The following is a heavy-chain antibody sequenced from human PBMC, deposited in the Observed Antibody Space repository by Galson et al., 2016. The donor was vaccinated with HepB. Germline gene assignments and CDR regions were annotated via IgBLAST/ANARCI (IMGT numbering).Heavy chain of an antibody. Sequence: SLRLSCAASGFTFRSYAMHWVRQAPGKGLEWVAVISSDGRNKYYVDSVKGRFTISRDNSKNTLFLQMNSLRAEDTAVYYCARDPAGYQWGQGTLVSVSS. CDR1: GFTFRSYA. D-gene: IGHD2-15*01. CDR3: ARDPAGYQ. V-gene: IGHV3-30*04. CDR2: ISSDGRNK. J-gene: IGHJ4*02.